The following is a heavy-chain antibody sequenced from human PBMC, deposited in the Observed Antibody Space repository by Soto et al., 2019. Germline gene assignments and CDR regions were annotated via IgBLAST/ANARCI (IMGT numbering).Heavy chain of an antibody. Sequence: SETLSLTCSVSGYLISSGYYWGWVRQTPGKGLEWLGSIDYSGKTYKNPSLKSRVSASVDLSQNQFSLNLRSVTAADTAVYYCARDSPGSSSNYWGQGTLVTVSS. J-gene: IGHJ4*02. CDR2: IDYSGKT. D-gene: IGHD6-6*01. CDR1: GYLISSGYY. CDR3: ARDSPGSSSNY. V-gene: IGHV4-38-2*02.